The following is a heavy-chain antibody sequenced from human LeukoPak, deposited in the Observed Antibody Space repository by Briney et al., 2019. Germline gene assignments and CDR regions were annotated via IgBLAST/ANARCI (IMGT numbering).Heavy chain of an antibody. CDR2: IYYSGST. D-gene: IGHD3-10*01. CDR3: ARRKFSRFGESPFEY. V-gene: IGHV4-59*08. Sequence: SETLSLTCTVSGGSISSYYWSWIRQPPGKGLEWIGYIYYSGSTNYNPSLKSRVTISVDTSKNQFSLKLSSVTAADTAVYYCARRKFSRFGESPFEYWGQGTLVTVSS. J-gene: IGHJ4*02. CDR1: GGSISSYY.